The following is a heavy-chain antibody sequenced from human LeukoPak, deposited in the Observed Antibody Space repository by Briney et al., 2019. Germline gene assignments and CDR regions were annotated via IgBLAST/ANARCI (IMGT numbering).Heavy chain of an antibody. CDR2: ISSSSSYI. V-gene: IGHV3-21*01. D-gene: IGHD2-15*01. CDR3: AREGYGSGGSCYSPLNYFDY. CDR1: GFTFSSYS. J-gene: IGHJ4*02. Sequence: GGSLRLSCAASGFTFSSYSMNWVRQAPGKGLEWVSSISSSSSYIYYADSVKGRFTISRDNTKNSLYLQMNSLRAEDTAVYYCAREGYGSGGSCYSPLNYFDYWGQGTLVTVSS.